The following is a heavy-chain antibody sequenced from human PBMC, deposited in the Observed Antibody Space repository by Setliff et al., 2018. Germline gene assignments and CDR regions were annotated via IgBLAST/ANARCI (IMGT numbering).Heavy chain of an antibody. D-gene: IGHD3-3*01. Sequence: PSETLSLTCTVSGGSISSGIYYWSWIRQPAGKGLEWIGHIYTSGSTNYNPSLKSRVTISVDTSKNQLPLRLSSVTAADTAVYYCARAGPYYDFWSGYYRTMDVWGKGTTVTVSS. CDR1: GGSISSGIYY. J-gene: IGHJ6*03. CDR3: ARAGPYYDFWSGYYRTMDV. V-gene: IGHV4-61*09. CDR2: IYTSGST.